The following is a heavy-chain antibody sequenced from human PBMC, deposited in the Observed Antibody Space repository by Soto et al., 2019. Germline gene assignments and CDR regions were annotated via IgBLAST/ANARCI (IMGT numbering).Heavy chain of an antibody. D-gene: IGHD3-22*01. CDR3: ARLDTGSYYYDSSGYSSFDY. J-gene: IGHJ4*02. Sequence: SETLSLTCTVSGGSISSGGYYWSWIHQHPGKGLEWIGYIYYSGSTYYNPSLKSRVTISVDTSKNQFSLKLSSVTAADTAVYYCARLDTGSYYYDSSGYSSFDYWGQGTLVTVSS. CDR2: IYYSGST. CDR1: GGSISSGGYY. V-gene: IGHV4-31*03.